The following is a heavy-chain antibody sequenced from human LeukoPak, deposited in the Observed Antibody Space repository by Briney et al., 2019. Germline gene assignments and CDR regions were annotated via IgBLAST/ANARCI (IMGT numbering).Heavy chain of an antibody. V-gene: IGHV5-51*01. D-gene: IGHD3-22*01. CDR2: IYPGDSDT. Sequence: GESLKISCKGSGYSFTSYWIGWVRQMPGKGLEWMGIIYPGDSDTRYSPSFQGQVTISADKSISTAYLQWSSLKASDTAMYYCARVGSDSSGYYYKYFNCWGQGTLVTVSS. J-gene: IGHJ4*02. CDR3: ARVGSDSSGYYYKYFNC. CDR1: GYSFTSYW.